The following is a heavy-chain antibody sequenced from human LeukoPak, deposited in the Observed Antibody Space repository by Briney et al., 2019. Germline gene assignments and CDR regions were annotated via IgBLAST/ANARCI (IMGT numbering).Heavy chain of an antibody. V-gene: IGHV3-7*01. CDR1: GFTFNGHW. CDR2: IKQDGSTK. CDR3: ARLLGEATIFEY. J-gene: IGHJ4*02. D-gene: IGHD3-16*01. Sequence: PGGSLRPSCAASGFTFNGHWMSWVRQAPGKGLEWVANIKQDGSTKHYVDSVKGRFTISRDNAENSLSLQMNSLRDEDTAVYYCARLLGEATIFEYWGQGTLVTVSS.